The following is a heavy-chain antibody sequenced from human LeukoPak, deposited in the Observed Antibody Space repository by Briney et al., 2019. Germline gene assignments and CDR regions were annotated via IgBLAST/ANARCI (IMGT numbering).Heavy chain of an antibody. CDR3: ARDRDRFGELLWGWFDP. V-gene: IGHV3-30*04. J-gene: IGHJ5*02. CDR2: ISYDGSNK. D-gene: IGHD3-10*01. CDR1: GFTFSSYA. Sequence: GGSLRLSCAASGFTFSSYAMHWVRQAPGKGLKWVAVISYDGSNKYYADSVKGRFTISRDNSKNTLYLQMNSLRAEDTAVYYCARDRDRFGELLWGWFDPWGQGTLVTVSS.